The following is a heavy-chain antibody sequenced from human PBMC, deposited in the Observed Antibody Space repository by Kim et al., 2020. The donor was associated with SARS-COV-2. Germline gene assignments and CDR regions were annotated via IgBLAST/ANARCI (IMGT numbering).Heavy chain of an antibody. Sequence: LKSRVTISVDTSKNQFSLKLSSVTAADTAVYYCARGGYSYGYGGVDAFDIWGQGTMVTVSS. J-gene: IGHJ3*02. D-gene: IGHD5-18*01. CDR3: ARGGYSYGYGGVDAFDI. V-gene: IGHV4-30-2*04.